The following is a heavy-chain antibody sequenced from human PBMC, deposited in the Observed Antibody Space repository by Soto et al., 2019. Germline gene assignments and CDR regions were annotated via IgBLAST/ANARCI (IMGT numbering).Heavy chain of an antibody. CDR2: ISAYNGNT. CDR1: GYTFTSYG. CDR3: AREPGKWELLLYYYYYGMDV. Sequence: QVQLVQSGAEVKKPGASVKVSCKASGYTFTSYGISWVRQAPGQGLEWMGWISAYNGNTNYAQKLQGRVTMTTDTSTSTAYMELRSLRSEDTAVYYCAREPGKWELLLYYYYYGMDVWGQGTTVTVSS. J-gene: IGHJ6*02. V-gene: IGHV1-18*01. D-gene: IGHD1-26*01.